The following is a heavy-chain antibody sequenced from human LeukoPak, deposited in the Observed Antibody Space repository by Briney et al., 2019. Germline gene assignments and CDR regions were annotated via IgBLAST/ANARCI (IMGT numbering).Heavy chain of an antibody. D-gene: IGHD3-10*01. Sequence: GGSLRLSCAASGFTFSSYSMNWVRQAPGKGLEWVSSISSSSSYIYYADSVKSRFTISRDNAKNSLYLQMNSLRAEDTAVYYCASPDGSGSYWTDAFDIWGQGTMVTVSS. V-gene: IGHV3-21*01. CDR3: ASPDGSGSYWTDAFDI. J-gene: IGHJ3*02. CDR2: ISSSSSYI. CDR1: GFTFSSYS.